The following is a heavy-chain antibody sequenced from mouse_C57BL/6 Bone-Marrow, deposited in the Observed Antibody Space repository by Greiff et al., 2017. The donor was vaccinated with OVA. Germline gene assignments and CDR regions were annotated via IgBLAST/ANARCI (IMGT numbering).Heavy chain of an antibody. CDR1: GYTFTSYW. J-gene: IGHJ3*01. Sequence: VQLQQSGAELVKPGASVKLSCKASGYTFTSYWMHWVKQRPGQGLEWIGMIHPNSGSTNYNEKFKSKATLTVDKSSSTAYMQLSSLTSEDSAVYYCARPSYYSNYEFAYWGQGTLVTVSA. V-gene: IGHV1-64*01. D-gene: IGHD2-5*01. CDR3: ARPSYYSNYEFAY. CDR2: IHPNSGST.